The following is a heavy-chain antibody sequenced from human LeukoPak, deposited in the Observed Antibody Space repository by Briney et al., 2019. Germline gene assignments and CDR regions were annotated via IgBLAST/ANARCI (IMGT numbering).Heavy chain of an antibody. D-gene: IGHD1-26*01. J-gene: IGHJ3*02. CDR2: ISVYTGNT. CDR3: ARDSTVGATDSDAFYI. V-gene: IGHV1-18*01. CDR1: GYTFSSYG. Sequence: ASVKVSCTASGYTFSSYGITWVRQAPGQGLEWMGWISVYTGNTHYAHNLQGRVTMTTDTSTSTAYMELKSLRSDDTAVYYCARDSTVGATDSDAFYIWGQGTMVTVSS.